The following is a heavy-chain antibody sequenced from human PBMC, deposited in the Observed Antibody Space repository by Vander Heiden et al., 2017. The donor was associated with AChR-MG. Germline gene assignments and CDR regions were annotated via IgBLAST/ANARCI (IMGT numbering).Heavy chain of an antibody. CDR1: GFTFSSYG. CDR2: ISYDGSNK. V-gene: IGHV3-30*18. Sequence: QVQLVESGGGVVQPGRSLRLPCAASGFTFSSYGMHWVRQAPGKGLEWVAVISYDGSNKYYADSVKGRFTISRDNSKNTLYLQMNSLRAEDTAVYYCAKSRQQWLALDYWGQGTLVTVSS. CDR3: AKSRQQWLALDY. D-gene: IGHD6-19*01. J-gene: IGHJ4*02.